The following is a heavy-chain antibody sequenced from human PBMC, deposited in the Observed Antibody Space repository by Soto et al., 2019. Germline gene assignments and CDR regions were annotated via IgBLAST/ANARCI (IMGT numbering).Heavy chain of an antibody. CDR3: TRRVCGGDCQ. CDR2: VKSKSDSGTT. CDR1: GFTSRDAW. J-gene: IGHJ4*02. V-gene: IGHV3-15*01. D-gene: IGHD2-21*02. Sequence: PVESLRLSCAASGFTSRDAWMGWVRQAPGKGMEWVGRVKSKSDSGTTDYAAPVKGRFTISRDDSKNTLYLQMNSLKTEDTAVYYCTRRVCGGDCQWGQGTLVTVAS.